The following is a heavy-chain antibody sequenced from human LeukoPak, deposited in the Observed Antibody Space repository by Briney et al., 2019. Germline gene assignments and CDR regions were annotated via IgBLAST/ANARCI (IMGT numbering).Heavy chain of an antibody. D-gene: IGHD6-6*01. Sequence: PSETLSLTCTVSGGSISSYYWSWIRQHPGKGLEWIGYTYYSGSTNYNPSLKSRVTISVDTSKNQFSLKLSSVTAADTAVYYCARQTAARYWFDPWGQGTLVTVSS. J-gene: IGHJ5*02. CDR1: GGSISSYY. CDR3: ARQTAARYWFDP. V-gene: IGHV4-59*08. CDR2: TYYSGST.